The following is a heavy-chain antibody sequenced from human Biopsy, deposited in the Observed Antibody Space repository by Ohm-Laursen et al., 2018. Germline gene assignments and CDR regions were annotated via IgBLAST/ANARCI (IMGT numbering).Heavy chain of an antibody. D-gene: IGHD3-3*01. V-gene: IGHV4-59*01. J-gene: IGHJ5*02. Sequence: SETLSLTCPVSGGSIISYYWTWIRQTPGKGLEWIGHVYNGGITNYNPSLKSRVTISKDTSKNQFSLQLSSVTAADTAVYYCARTPRDSFWSGSYKRGLWFDPWGQGTQVTVSS. CDR3: ARTPRDSFWSGSYKRGLWFDP. CDR1: GGSIISYY. CDR2: VYNGGIT.